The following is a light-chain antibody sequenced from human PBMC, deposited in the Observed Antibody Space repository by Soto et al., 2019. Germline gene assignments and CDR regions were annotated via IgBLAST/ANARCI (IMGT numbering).Light chain of an antibody. CDR1: QSISSW. CDR3: QQSYSTPT. V-gene: IGKV1-39*01. Sequence: IQMTQSPSTLSASVGDRVTITCRASQSISSWLAWYQQTPGRAPKFRIYAASSLQSGVPSRFSGSGSGTDFTLAISSLQPEDFATYYCQQSYSTPTFGQGTKVDI. J-gene: IGKJ1*01. CDR2: AAS.